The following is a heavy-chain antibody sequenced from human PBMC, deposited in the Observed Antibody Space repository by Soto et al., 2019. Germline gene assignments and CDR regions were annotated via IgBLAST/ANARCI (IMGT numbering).Heavy chain of an antibody. D-gene: IGHD6-19*01. CDR2: IYHSGST. J-gene: IGHJ5*02. CDR1: GGSISSGGYS. CDR3: ARQSSGWYNWFDP. Sequence: SSETLSLTCAVSGGSISSGGYSWSWIRQPPGKGLEWIGYIYHSGSTYYNPSLKSRVTISVDRSKNQFSLKLSSVTAADTAVYYCARQSSGWYNWFDPWGQGTLVTVS. V-gene: IGHV4-30-2*01.